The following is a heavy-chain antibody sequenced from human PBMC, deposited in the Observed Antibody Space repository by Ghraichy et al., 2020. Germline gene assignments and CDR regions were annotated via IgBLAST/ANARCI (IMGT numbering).Heavy chain of an antibody. D-gene: IGHD6-6*01. V-gene: IGHV4-59*01. J-gene: IGHJ5*02. Sequence: SETLSLTCTVSGGSISGYYWTWIRQPPGKRLEWIGYIYYGGSTDYNPSLKSRVTISLDSSKNQFSLKLRSVTATDTAVYFCARTPHTAARPWWFDTWGQGKLVTVSS. CDR2: IYYGGST. CDR1: GGSISGYY. CDR3: ARTPHTAARPWWFDT.